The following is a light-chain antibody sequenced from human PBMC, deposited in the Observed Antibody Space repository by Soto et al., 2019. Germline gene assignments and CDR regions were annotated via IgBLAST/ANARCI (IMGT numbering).Light chain of an antibody. CDR3: QSYDSSLSGSYV. V-gene: IGLV1-40*01. CDR1: SSNIGAGYD. Sequence: SVLTQPPSGAGAPGQRVTISCTGSSSNIGAGYDVHWYQQLPGTAPKLLIYGNSNRPSGVPDRFSGSKSGTPASLAITGLQAEDEADYYCQSYDSSLSGSYVFGTGTKVTVL. CDR2: GNS. J-gene: IGLJ1*01.